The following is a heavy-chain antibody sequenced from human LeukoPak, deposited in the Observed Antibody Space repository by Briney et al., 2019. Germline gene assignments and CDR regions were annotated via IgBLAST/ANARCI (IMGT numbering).Heavy chain of an antibody. CDR2: ISLNGTNK. J-gene: IGHJ4*02. D-gene: IGHD6-13*01. V-gene: IGHV3-30*04. CDR3: ARGLISWYDCDY. CDR1: GFTFSSYA. Sequence: GRSLRLSCAASGFTFSSYAMHWVRQAPGKGLDWVAVISLNGTNKHYADSVKGRFTISRDNSKNTLYLQMNSLRPEDTVVYFCARGLISWYDCDYWGQGTLVTVSS.